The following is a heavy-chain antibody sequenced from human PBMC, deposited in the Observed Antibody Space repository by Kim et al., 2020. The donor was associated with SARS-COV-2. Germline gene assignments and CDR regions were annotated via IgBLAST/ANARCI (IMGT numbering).Heavy chain of an antibody. J-gene: IGHJ4*02. V-gene: IGHV7-4-1*02. D-gene: IGHD3-10*01. CDR1: GYSFTTYA. CDR3: ARPHNYASGSPFDF. CDR2: INTNTGNP. Sequence: ASVKVSCKASGYSFTTYAMNWVRQAPGQGLEWMGWINTNTGNPTYAQGFTGRFVFSLDTSVSTAYLHISSLKAEDTAVYYCARPHNYASGSPFDFWGQGTLVTVSS.